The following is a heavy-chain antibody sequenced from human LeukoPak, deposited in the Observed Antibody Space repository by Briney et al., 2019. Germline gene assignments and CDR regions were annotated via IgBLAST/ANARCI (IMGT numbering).Heavy chain of an antibody. J-gene: IGHJ4*02. Sequence: GGSLRLSCAASGFTFSSHAMHWVRQAPGKGLEWVAVIWYDGSNKYYADSVKGRFTISRDNSKNTLYLQMNSLRAEDTAVYYCARGGRGGYYFDYWGQGTLVTVSS. CDR3: ARGGRGGYYFDY. CDR2: IWYDGSNK. CDR1: GFTFSSHA. V-gene: IGHV3-33*01. D-gene: IGHD3-16*01.